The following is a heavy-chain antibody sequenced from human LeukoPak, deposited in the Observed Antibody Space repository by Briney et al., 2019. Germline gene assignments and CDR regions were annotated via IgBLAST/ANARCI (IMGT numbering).Heavy chain of an antibody. Sequence: ASVKVSSKASGYTFTSYGISWVRQAPGQGLEWMGWISAYNGNTNYAQKLQGSVTMTTDTSTSTAYMELRSLRSDDTAVYYCARWYSSPPLGMDVWGQGTTVTVSS. CDR1: GYTFTSYG. CDR2: ISAYNGNT. V-gene: IGHV1-18*01. CDR3: ARWYSSPPLGMDV. D-gene: IGHD6-13*01. J-gene: IGHJ6*02.